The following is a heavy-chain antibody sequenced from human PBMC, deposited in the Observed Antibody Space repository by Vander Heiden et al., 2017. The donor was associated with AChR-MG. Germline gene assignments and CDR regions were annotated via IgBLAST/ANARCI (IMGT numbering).Heavy chain of an antibody. CDR3: AREVRGDFWSGYSFDY. CDR2: ISSSSSYI. CDR1: GFTFRSYS. D-gene: IGHD3-3*01. J-gene: IGHJ4*02. Sequence: EVQLVESGGGLVKPGGSLRLSCAASGFTFRSYSMNWVRQAPGKGLEWVSSISSSSSYIYYADSVKGRFTISRDNAKNSLYLQMNSLRAEDTAVYYCAREVRGDFWSGYSFDYWGQGTLVTVSS. V-gene: IGHV3-21*01.